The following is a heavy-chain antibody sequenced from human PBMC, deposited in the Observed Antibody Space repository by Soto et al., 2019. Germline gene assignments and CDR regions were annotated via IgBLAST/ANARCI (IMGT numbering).Heavy chain of an antibody. Sequence: EVQVFESGGGLVQPGGSMRLSCAASGFTSSSYAMNWVRQAPGKGLEWVSTISPCGDTTWYADSVKGRFAISRDNFKNTLNMYINRLRVEDTAMYYCARRGGSGWGAFEIWGQGTMVTVSS. CDR3: ARRGGSGWGAFEI. CDR2: ISPCGDTT. J-gene: IGHJ3*02. D-gene: IGHD6-19*01. CDR1: GFTSSSYA. V-gene: IGHV3-23*01.